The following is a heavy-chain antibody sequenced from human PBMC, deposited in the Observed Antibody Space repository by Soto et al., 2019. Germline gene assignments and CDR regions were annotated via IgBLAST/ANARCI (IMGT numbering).Heavy chain of an antibody. V-gene: IGHV4-59*01. CDR2: IYYSGST. CDR1: GGSISSYY. CDR3: ARVHSGSFYY. J-gene: IGHJ4*02. Sequence: SETLSLTCTVSGGSISSYYWSWIRQPPGKGLEWIGYIYYSGSTNYNPSLKSRVTISVDTSKNQFSLKLSSVTAADTAVYYCARVHSGSFYYWGQGTLVTVSS. D-gene: IGHD3-10*01.